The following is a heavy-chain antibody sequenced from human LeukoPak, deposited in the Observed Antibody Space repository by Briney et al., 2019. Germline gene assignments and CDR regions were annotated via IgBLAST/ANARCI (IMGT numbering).Heavy chain of an antibody. CDR1: GGPFSGYY. V-gene: IGHV4-34*01. CDR2: INHSGST. Sequence: SETLSLTCAVYGGPFSGYYWSWIRQPPGKGLEWIGEINHSGSTNYNPSLKSRVTISVDTSKNQFSLKLSSVTAADTAVYYCASSHYYDSSGYRPTYYFDYWGQGTLVTVSS. D-gene: IGHD3-22*01. J-gene: IGHJ4*02. CDR3: ASSHYYDSSGYRPTYYFDY.